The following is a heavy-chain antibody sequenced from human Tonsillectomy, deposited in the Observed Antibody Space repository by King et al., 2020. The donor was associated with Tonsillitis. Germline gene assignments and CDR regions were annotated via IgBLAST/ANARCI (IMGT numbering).Heavy chain of an antibody. J-gene: IGHJ5*02. Sequence: QLQESGPGLVKPSQTLSLTCTVSGGSISSGGYYWSWIRQHPGKGLEWIGYIYYSGSTYYNPSLKSRVTISVDTSKNQFSLKLSSVTAADTAVYYCARDRHYGSGSYYNHRAGWFDPWGQGTLVTVSS. V-gene: IGHV4-31*03. CDR3: ARDRHYGSGSYYNHRAGWFDP. CDR1: GGSISSGGYY. CDR2: IYYSGST. D-gene: IGHD3-10*01.